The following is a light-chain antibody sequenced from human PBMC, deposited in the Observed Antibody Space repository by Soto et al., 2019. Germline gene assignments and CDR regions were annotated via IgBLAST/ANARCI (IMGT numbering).Light chain of an antibody. V-gene: IGKV1-39*01. CDR3: PQTYSIPIP. CDR2: AAS. CDR1: QSISSY. J-gene: IGKJ5*01. Sequence: DIRMNQSPSSLSASVGDRVTITCRASQSISSYLNWYQQKPGKAPKLLIYAASSLQSGVPSRFSGSGSGTDFTLTISSLQPEDFATYYCPQTYSIPIPFAHVGRPAIK.